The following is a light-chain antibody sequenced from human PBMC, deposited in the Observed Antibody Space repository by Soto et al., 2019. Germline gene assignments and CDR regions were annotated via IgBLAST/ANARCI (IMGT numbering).Light chain of an antibody. V-gene: IGLV2-14*03. CDR2: DVT. CDR3: SSYVTAGTYV. J-gene: IGLJ1*01. CDR1: STDVGDYNH. Sequence: QSALTQPASVSGSPGQSIAVSCTGASTDVGDYNHVSWYQQHPGKAPKLIIYDVTNRPSGVSDRFSGSKSGNTASLTISGLQPEDEADYYCSSYVTAGTYVFGTGTKLTVL.